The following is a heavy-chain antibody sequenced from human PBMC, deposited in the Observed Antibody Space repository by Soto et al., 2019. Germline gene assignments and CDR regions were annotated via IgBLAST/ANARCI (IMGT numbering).Heavy chain of an antibody. V-gene: IGHV1-18*01. J-gene: IGHJ4*02. Sequence: QVQLVQSGPEVRKPGASVEVSCKTSGYSFTTYGISWVRQAPGQGLEWMGWISGYDGHTNYAQKLQGRVIMSTDTSTTTAYIVLRSLISDDTAVYYCGRVVRSSSPIDYWGPGTLVTVSS. CDR3: GRVVRSSSPIDY. CDR1: GYSFTTYG. CDR2: ISGYDGHT. D-gene: IGHD6-6*01.